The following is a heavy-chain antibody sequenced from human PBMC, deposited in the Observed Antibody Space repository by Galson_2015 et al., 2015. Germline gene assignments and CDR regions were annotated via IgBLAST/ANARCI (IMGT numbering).Heavy chain of an antibody. CDR1: GYTLTSYG. V-gene: IGHV1-18*01. J-gene: IGHJ5*02. D-gene: IGHD4-17*01. CDR2: ISAYNGNT. CDR3: ATTQSHDYGDYEGWFDP. Sequence: QSGAEVKKPGASVKVSCKASGYTLTSYGISWVRQAPGQGPEWMGWISAYNGNTNYAQKLQGRVTMTTDTSTSTAYMELRSLRSDDTAVYYCATTQSHDYGDYEGWFDPWGQGTLVTVSS.